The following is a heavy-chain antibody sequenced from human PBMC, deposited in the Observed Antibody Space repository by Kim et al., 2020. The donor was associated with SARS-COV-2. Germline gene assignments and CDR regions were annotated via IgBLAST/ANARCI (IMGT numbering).Heavy chain of an antibody. D-gene: IGHD3-10*01. CDR2: K. CDR3: AHTPRGDYFDY. V-gene: IGHV2-5*01. J-gene: IGHJ4*02. Sequence: KRYSPSLKSRLTITKDTSKNQVVLTMTNMDPVDTATYYCAHTPRGDYFDYWGQGTLVTVSS.